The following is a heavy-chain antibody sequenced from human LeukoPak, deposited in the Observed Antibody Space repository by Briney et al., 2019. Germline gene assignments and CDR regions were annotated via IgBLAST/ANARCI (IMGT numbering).Heavy chain of an antibody. Sequence: GGSLRLSCAASGFTFSSFEMNWVRQAPGKGLEWLSYISSSGSTLYYADSVKGRFTISRDNAKNSLCLQMNSLRGEDTGVYYCARSGYLGPDYWGQGTLVTASS. CDR3: ARSGYLGPDY. J-gene: IGHJ4*02. D-gene: IGHD2-2*01. CDR2: ISSSGSTL. CDR1: GFTFSSFE. V-gene: IGHV3-48*03.